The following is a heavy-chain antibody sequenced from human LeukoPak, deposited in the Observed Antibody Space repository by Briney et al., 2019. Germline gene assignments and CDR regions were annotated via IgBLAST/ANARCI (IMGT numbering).Heavy chain of an antibody. D-gene: IGHD2-2*01. J-gene: IGHJ4*02. CDR2: INSDGSST. Sequence: GGSLRLSCAASGFTFSNYAMSWVRQAPGKGLVWVSRINSDGSSTSYADSVKGRFTISRDNAKNTLYLQMNSLRAEDTAVYYCARRVVVPAAPYYFDYWGQGTLVTVSS. CDR3: ARRVVVPAAPYYFDY. V-gene: IGHV3-74*01. CDR1: GFTFSNYA.